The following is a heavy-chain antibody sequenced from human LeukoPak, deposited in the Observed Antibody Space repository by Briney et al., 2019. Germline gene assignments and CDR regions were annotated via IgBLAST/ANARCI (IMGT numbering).Heavy chain of an antibody. Sequence: PGGSLRLPCAASGFTFSSYAMHWVRQAPGKGLEWVAVISYDGSNKYYADSVKGRFTISRDNSKNTLYLQMNSLRAEDTAVYYCARDEHYYDSSGTDSEYNWFDPWGQGTLVTVSS. CDR2: ISYDGSNK. CDR3: ARDEHYYDSSGTDSEYNWFDP. CDR1: GFTFSSYA. V-gene: IGHV3-30-3*01. J-gene: IGHJ5*02. D-gene: IGHD3-22*01.